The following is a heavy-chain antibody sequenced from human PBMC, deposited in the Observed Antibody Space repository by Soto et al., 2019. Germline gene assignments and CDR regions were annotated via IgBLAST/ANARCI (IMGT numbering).Heavy chain of an antibody. D-gene: IGHD3-22*01. V-gene: IGHV3-33*01. CDR2: IWYDGSNK. CDR3: ARDNYYDSSGYYGY. CDR1: GFTFSSYG. J-gene: IGHJ4*02. Sequence: QVQLVESGGGVVQPGRSLRLSCAASGFTFSSYGMHWVRQAPVKGLEWVAVIWYDGSNKYYADSVKGRFTISRDNSKNTLYLQMNSLRAEDTAVYYCARDNYYDSSGYYGYWGQGTLVTVSS.